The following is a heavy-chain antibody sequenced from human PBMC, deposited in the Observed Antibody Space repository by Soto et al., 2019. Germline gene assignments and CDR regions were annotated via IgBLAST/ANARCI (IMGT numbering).Heavy chain of an antibody. CDR2: IDYTGGT. CDR1: GGSISSGDYY. Sequence: SETLSLTCTVSGGSISSGDYYWSWIRQPPGTGLEWIGTIDYTGGTYYNPSLKSRVTISVDTSKNQFSLKLSFVTASDTAVYYCARRAEISSSIDYWGQGTLVTVSS. D-gene: IGHD6-13*01. J-gene: IGHJ4*02. V-gene: IGHV4-39*01. CDR3: ARRAEISSSIDY.